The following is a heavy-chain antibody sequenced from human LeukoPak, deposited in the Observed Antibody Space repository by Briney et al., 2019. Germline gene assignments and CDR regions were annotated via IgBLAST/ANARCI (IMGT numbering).Heavy chain of an antibody. J-gene: IGHJ4*02. CDR2: IIPIFGTA. CDR3: VNDKREYCSGGSCYPEYYFDY. Sequence: SSGKVSCKASGGTFSSYAISWVRQAAGQGLEWRGGIIPIFGTANYEQKYKGRVTITTEEATSTAYMELSRRRADDTAGCLCVNDKREYCSGGSCYPEYYFDYWGQGTLVTVSS. D-gene: IGHD2-15*01. V-gene: IGHV1-69*05. CDR1: GGTFSSYA.